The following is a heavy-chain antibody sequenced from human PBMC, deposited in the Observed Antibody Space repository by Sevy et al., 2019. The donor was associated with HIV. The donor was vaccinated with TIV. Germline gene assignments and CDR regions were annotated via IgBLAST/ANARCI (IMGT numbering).Heavy chain of an antibody. V-gene: IGHV3-7*04. CDR2: IRPDGSDK. CDR1: GFTFSPYW. J-gene: IGHJ4*02. Sequence: GGSLRLSCAASGFTFSPYWMTWVRQAPGKGVEWVANIRPDGSDKYYVESVKGRLTISGDNAKNSRYLQMNSLGADETVMYYCARGVGLDCWGQGALVTVSS. CDR3: ARGVGLDC. D-gene: IGHD1-26*01.